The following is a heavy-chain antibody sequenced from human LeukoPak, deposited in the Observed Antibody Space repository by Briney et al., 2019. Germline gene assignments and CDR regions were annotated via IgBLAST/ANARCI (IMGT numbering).Heavy chain of an antibody. CDR2: IGGSGVNT. CDR1: GLTFSNYA. D-gene: IGHD2-2*01. CDR3: ARVLIVPAYYYYYYMDV. Sequence: GGSLRLSCAVSGLTFSNYAMSWVRQAPGKGLEWVSVIGGSGVNTYYADSVKGRFTISRDNSKNSLYLQMNSMRAEDTAVYYCARVLIVPAYYYYYYMDVWGKGTTVTVSS. V-gene: IGHV3-23*01. J-gene: IGHJ6*03.